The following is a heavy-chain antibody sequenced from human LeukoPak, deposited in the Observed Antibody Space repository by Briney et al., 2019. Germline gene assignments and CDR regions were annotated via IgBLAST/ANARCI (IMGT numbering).Heavy chain of an antibody. CDR3: ERDKGFDGFGALVNNGMDV. V-gene: IGHV1-18*01. D-gene: IGHD3-10*01. CDR1: GFTFSSYG. Sequence: WASVKLSCTASGFTFSSYGMSWVRQAPGQGLEWMGCISADKGNTYYADKVKGRVTITRDNSKNTVYLQLNSLRAEDTAVYYCERDKGFDGFGALVNNGMDVWGKGDTVTVSS. J-gene: IGHJ6*01. CDR2: ISADKGNT.